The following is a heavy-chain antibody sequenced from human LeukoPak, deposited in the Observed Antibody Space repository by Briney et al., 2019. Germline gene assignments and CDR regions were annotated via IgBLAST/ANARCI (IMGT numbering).Heavy chain of an antibody. Sequence: SETLSLTCTVSGGSISSYYWSWIRQPPGKGLEWIGCFYYSGSTIYNPSLKSRVTISVDTSKNQFSLKLSSVTAADTAVYYCARRVTIFGPPRSMDVWGKGTTVTVSS. V-gene: IGHV4-59*12. CDR3: ARRVTIFGPPRSMDV. CDR2: FYYSGST. J-gene: IGHJ6*03. CDR1: GGSISSYY. D-gene: IGHD3-3*01.